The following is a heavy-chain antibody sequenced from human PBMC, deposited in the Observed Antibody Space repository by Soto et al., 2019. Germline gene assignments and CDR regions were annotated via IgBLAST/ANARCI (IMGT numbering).Heavy chain of an antibody. CDR3: AKDGVLRYFDRISNQDY. V-gene: IGHV3-23*01. Sequence: GGSLRLSCAASGFTFSSYAMSWVRQAPGKGLEWVSAIRGSGDSTYYADSVKGRFTISRDNSKNTLYLQMSSLRAEDTAVYYCAKDGVLRYFDRISNQDYWGQGTLVTVSS. J-gene: IGHJ4*02. CDR2: IRGSGDST. D-gene: IGHD3-9*01. CDR1: GFTFSSYA.